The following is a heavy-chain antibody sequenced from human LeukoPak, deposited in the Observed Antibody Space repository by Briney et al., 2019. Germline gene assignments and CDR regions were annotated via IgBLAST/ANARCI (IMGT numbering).Heavy chain of an antibody. J-gene: IGHJ3*02. V-gene: IGHV4-59*01. CDR1: GGSISGYY. D-gene: IGHD1-26*01. CDR2: IYYSGST. CDR3: AKETGGSYSNDAFDI. Sequence: SETLSLTCTVSGGSISGYYWSWIRQPPGKGLDWLGYIYYSGSTNYNPSLKSRVTVSVETSKNQFSLRLSSVTAADTAVYYCAKETGGSYSNDAFDIWGQGTMVTVSS.